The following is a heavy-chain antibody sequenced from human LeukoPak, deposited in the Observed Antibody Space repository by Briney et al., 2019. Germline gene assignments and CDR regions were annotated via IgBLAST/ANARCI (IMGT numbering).Heavy chain of an antibody. CDR3: ARPSITMIVVARTHDAFDI. Sequence: ASVKVSCKASGYTFTTYGISWVRQAPGQGLEWMGWISAYNGNTNYAQKFQGRVTMTTDTSTSTAYMELSSLRSEDTAVYYCARPSITMIVVARTHDAFDIWGQGTMVTVSS. D-gene: IGHD3-22*01. CDR2: ISAYNGNT. V-gene: IGHV1-18*01. CDR1: GYTFTTYG. J-gene: IGHJ3*02.